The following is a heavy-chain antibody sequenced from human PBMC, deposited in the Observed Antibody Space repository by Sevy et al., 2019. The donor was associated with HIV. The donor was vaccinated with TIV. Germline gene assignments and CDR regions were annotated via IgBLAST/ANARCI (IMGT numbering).Heavy chain of an antibody. CDR1: GYTLTTYD. Sequence: ASVKVSCRASGYTLTTYDINWVRQAPGQGLEWMGWMNPNNGNKGFAQKFQGRHTMTRNTSISTAYMELSSLTSDDTAVYYCARGFHGWDTSPGGLDVWGQGTTVSVSS. V-gene: IGHV1-8*01. D-gene: IGHD1-26*01. J-gene: IGHJ6*02. CDR3: ARGFHGWDTSPGGLDV. CDR2: MNPNNGNK.